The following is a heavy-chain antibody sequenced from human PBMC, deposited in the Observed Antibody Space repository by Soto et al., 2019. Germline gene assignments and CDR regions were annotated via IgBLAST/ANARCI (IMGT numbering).Heavy chain of an antibody. J-gene: IGHJ5*02. CDR1: GYTFSTYG. Sequence: QVQLVQSGAEVKKPGASVKVSCKASGYTFSTYGFSWVRQAPGQGREWMGWIGVENGDTNYAQNFQGRVTMTTDTSTTTSYMELRSLTSDDTAVYFCARDWKGAEGFEPWGQGTLVTVSS. D-gene: IGHD1-1*01. CDR2: IGVENGDT. CDR3: ARDWKGAEGFEP. V-gene: IGHV1-18*01.